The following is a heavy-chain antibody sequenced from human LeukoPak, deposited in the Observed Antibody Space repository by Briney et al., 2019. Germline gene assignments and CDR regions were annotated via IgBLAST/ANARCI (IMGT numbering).Heavy chain of an antibody. CDR2: INSDGSST. CDR3: ARDYYDSSAVDY. V-gene: IGHV3-74*01. Sequence: PGGSRRLSCVASGFTFSSDWMHWVRQAPGKGLVWVSRINSDGSSTSYADSVKGRFTISRDNAKNTLYLQMNSLRAEDTAVYYCARDYYDSSAVDYWGQGTLVTVSS. D-gene: IGHD3-22*01. CDR1: GFTFSSDW. J-gene: IGHJ4*02.